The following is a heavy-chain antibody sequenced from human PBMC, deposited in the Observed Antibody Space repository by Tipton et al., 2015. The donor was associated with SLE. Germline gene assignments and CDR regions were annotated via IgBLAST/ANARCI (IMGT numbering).Heavy chain of an antibody. CDR3: ARAGGGDSNWFDP. CDR1: GGSMRSPYY. Sequence: TLSLTCIVSGGSMRSPYYWGWMRQSPEKGLEWIGSMYYSGDTYYNPSLKSRVTISVDTSKNQFSLKLSSVTAADTAVYYCARAGGGDSNWFDPGAREPWSPSPQ. V-gene: IGHV4-39*07. CDR2: MYYSGDT. J-gene: IGHJ5*02. D-gene: IGHD2-21*01.